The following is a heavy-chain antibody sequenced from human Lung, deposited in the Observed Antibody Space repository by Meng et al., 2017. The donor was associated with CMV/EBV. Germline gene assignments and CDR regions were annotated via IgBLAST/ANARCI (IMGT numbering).Heavy chain of an antibody. D-gene: IGHD3-3*01. V-gene: IGHV3-30*02. CDR1: GFTLKYYG. J-gene: IGHJ4*02. CDR3: AKAGFGVVIDD. Sequence: GESXKISCAASGFTLKYYGMHWVRQAPGKGLEWVAFIHFDGSNEHYADSVTGRFTISRDNPKNMLYLEMNSLRVEDTAVYYCAKAGFGVVIDDWGQGTLVTVSS. CDR2: IHFDGSNE.